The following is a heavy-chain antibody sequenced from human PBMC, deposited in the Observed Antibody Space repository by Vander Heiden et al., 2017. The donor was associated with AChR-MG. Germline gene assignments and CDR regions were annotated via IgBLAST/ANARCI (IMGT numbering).Heavy chain of an antibody. CDR2: LSGSGGST. CDR1: ACTVTRDA. Sequence: ELQLLQSGGGLVQPRGSQSLSSAAYACTVTRDALSWVRQAPGKGLEWVSALSGSGGSTYYADSVKGRFTISRDNSKNTLYLQMNSLRAEDTAVYYCAKASRDSTYYYYYMDVWGKGTTVTVSS. J-gene: IGHJ6*03. D-gene: IGHD3-3*01. V-gene: IGHV3-23*01. CDR3: AKASRDSTYYYYYMDV.